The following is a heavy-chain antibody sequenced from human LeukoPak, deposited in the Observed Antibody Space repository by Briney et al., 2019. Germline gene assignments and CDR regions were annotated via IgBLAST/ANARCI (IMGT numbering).Heavy chain of an antibody. CDR2: IYSGGST. J-gene: IGHJ4*01. Sequence: GGSLRLSCAASGFTVSSNYMSWVRQAPGKGLEWVSVIYSGGSTYYADSVKGRFTISRDNSKNTLYLQMNSLRAEDTAVYYCARDATYYLRYGYFDCWGHGTLVTVSS. CDR3: ARDATYYLRYGYFDC. CDR1: GFTVSSNY. D-gene: IGHD5/OR15-5a*01. V-gene: IGHV3-53*01.